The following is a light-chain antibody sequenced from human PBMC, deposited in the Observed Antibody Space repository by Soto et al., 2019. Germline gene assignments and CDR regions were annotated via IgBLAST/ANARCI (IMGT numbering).Light chain of an antibody. CDR3: HSYDSSLSGSV. Sequence: QSALTQPPSVSGAPGQRVTISCTGTSSNIGAGYDVHWYQQLPGRVPKLLIYGNSNRPSGVPDRFSGSKSGTSASLAITGLQAEDEADYYCHSYDSSLSGSVFGGGTQLTVL. J-gene: IGLJ7*01. CDR2: GNS. CDR1: SSNIGAGYD. V-gene: IGLV1-40*01.